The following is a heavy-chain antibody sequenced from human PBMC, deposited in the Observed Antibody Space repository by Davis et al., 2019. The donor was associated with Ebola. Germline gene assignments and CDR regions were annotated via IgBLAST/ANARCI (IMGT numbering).Heavy chain of an antibody. CDR1: GFTFSDYY. CDR2: ISNSGSTI. Sequence: GESLKISCAASGFTFSDYYMSWIRQAPGKGLEWVSYISNSGSTIYYADSVKGRFTISRDNAKNSLYLQMNSLRAEDTAVYYCARFRILGSSSSYYGMDVWGQGTTVTVSS. CDR3: ARFRILGSSSSYYGMDV. J-gene: IGHJ6*02. V-gene: IGHV3-11*01. D-gene: IGHD6-6*01.